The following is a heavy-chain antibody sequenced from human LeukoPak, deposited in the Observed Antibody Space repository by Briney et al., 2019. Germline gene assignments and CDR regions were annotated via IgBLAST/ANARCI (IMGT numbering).Heavy chain of an antibody. J-gene: IGHJ4*02. V-gene: IGHV4-59*01. CDR1: GGSISSYH. CDR2: IYYSGST. D-gene: IGHD3-10*01. Sequence: SETLSLTCTVSGGSISSYHWSWIRQPPGKGLEWLGYIYYSGSTNYNPSLKSRVTISLDTSKNQFSLKLSSVSAADTAVYYCARESYSSTFDYWGQGTLVTVSS. CDR3: ARESYSSTFDY.